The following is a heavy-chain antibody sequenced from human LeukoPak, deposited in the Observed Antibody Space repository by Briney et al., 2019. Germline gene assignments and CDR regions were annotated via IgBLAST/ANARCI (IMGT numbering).Heavy chain of an antibody. Sequence: SETLSLTCTVSGGSISSGGYYWSWTRQHPGKGLEWIGYIYYSGSTYYNPSLKSRVTISVDTSKDQFSLKLSSVTAADTAVYYCARVLGATDAFDIWGQGTMVTVSS. D-gene: IGHD3-3*01. CDR1: GGSISSGGYY. CDR3: ARVLGATDAFDI. CDR2: IYYSGST. J-gene: IGHJ3*02. V-gene: IGHV4-31*03.